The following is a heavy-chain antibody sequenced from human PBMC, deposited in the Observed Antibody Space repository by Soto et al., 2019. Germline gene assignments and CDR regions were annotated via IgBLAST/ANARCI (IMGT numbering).Heavy chain of an antibody. CDR3: ARLLLGGSSGWPGGWYFDY. Sequence: SSETLSLTCTVSGGSISSSSYYWGWIRQPPGKGLEWIGSIYYSGSTYYNPSLKSRVTISVDTSKNQFSLKLSSVTAADTAVYFCARLLLGGSSGWPGGWYFDYWGQGTLVTVSS. CDR2: IYYSGST. D-gene: IGHD6-19*01. CDR1: GGSISSSSYY. V-gene: IGHV4-39*01. J-gene: IGHJ4*02.